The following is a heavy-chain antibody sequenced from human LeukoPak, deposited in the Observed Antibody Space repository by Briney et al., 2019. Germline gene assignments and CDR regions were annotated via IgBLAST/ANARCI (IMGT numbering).Heavy chain of an antibody. CDR3: ARHLTPDYYYGSGMWGY. J-gene: IGHJ4*02. D-gene: IGHD3-10*01. V-gene: IGHV4-34*01. Sequence: PSETLSLTCAVYGGSFSGYYWSWIRQPPGKGLEWIGEINHSGSTNYNPSLKSRVTISVDTSKNQFSLKLSSVTAADTAVYYCARHLTPDYYYGSGMWGYWGQGTLVTVSS. CDR2: INHSGST. CDR1: GGSFSGYY.